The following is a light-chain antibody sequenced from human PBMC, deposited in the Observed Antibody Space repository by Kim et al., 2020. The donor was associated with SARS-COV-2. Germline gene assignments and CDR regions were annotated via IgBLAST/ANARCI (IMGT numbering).Light chain of an antibody. Sequence: EIVMTQSPATLSVSPGERATLSCRASQSVRSNLAWYQQKPGQAPRLLMFSASTRATGIPARFSGSGSGTEFTLTISSLQSEDFAVYYCQQYNKWPSYTFGRGTKLEI. CDR2: SAS. CDR1: QSVRSN. J-gene: IGKJ2*01. CDR3: QQYNKWPSYT. V-gene: IGKV3-15*01.